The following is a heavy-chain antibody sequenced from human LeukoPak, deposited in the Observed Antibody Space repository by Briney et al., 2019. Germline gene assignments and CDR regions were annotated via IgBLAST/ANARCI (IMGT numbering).Heavy chain of an antibody. V-gene: IGHV4-38-2*02. Sequence: SETLSLTCTVSGYSISSGYYWGWIRQPPGKGLEWIGSIYHSGSTYYNPSLKSRVTISVDTSKNQFSLKLSSVTAADTAVYYCARVLPSSWLHYWGQGTLVTVSS. J-gene: IGHJ4*02. CDR1: GYSISSGYY. D-gene: IGHD6-13*01. CDR3: ARVLPSSWLHY. CDR2: IYHSGST.